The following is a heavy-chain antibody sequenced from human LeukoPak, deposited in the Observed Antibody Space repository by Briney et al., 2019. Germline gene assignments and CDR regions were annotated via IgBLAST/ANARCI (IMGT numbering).Heavy chain of an antibody. Sequence: PGGPQRLSCAASGFTFSSCAMHWVPQAPGKGLKWVAYISYDGTNKYYADSVRGRFTISRDNSKNTLYLQMNSLRVDDTAVYYCARATYSTSHFSYYFDYWGQGTLVTVSS. J-gene: IGHJ4*02. D-gene: IGHD6-6*01. V-gene: IGHV3-30*01. CDR3: ARATYSTSHFSYYFDY. CDR2: ISYDGTNK. CDR1: GFTFSSCA.